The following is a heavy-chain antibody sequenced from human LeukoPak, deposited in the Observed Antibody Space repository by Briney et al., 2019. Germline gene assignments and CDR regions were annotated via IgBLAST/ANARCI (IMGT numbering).Heavy chain of an antibody. Sequence: SETLSLTCTVSGGSISGYFWSWIRQPAGRGLEWIGRIYATGTTNYNPSLKSRVTMSVDTSKNQFSLNLTSVTAADTAVYYCAREGGGSNRCLDWGQGTLVTVSS. J-gene: IGHJ1*01. CDR1: GGSISGYF. CDR3: AREGGGSNRCLD. V-gene: IGHV4-4*07. CDR2: IYATGTT. D-gene: IGHD3-16*02.